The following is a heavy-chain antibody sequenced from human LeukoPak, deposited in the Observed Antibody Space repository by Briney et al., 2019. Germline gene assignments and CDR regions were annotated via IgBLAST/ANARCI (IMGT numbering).Heavy chain of an antibody. J-gene: IGHJ4*02. Sequence: SATLSLTCAVSGYSISSGYYWGWVRQPPGKGLEWIGSIYHSGSTYYNPSLKSRVTISVDTSKNQFSLKLSSVTAADTAVYYCARLTYNWNYCLYFDYWGQGTLVTVSS. CDR2: IYHSGST. V-gene: IGHV4-38-2*01. CDR1: GYSISSGYY. D-gene: IGHD1-7*01. CDR3: ARLTYNWNYCLYFDY.